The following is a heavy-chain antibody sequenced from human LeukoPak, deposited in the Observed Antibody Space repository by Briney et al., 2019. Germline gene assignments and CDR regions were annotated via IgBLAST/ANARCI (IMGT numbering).Heavy chain of an antibody. CDR3: ARCPYSSSWPRFDY. J-gene: IGHJ4*02. Sequence: SETLSLTCNVSGDSFSSYYWSWIRQPPGKGLEWIGYIYYSGITNYNPSLKSRVTILVDTSKNQFSLKLSSVTAADTAVYYCARCPYSSSWPRFDYWGQGSLVTVSS. CDR2: IYYSGIT. D-gene: IGHD6-13*01. V-gene: IGHV4-59*01. CDR1: GDSFSSYY.